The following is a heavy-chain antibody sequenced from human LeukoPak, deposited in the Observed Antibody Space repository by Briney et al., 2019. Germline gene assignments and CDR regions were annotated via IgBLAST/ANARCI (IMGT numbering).Heavy chain of an antibody. Sequence: ASVKVSCKASGYTFTSYGISWVRQAPGQGLEWMGWISAYNGNTNYAQKLQGRVTMTTDTSTSTAYMELRSLRSDDTAVYYCASLHYYGSGSYSLINDYWGQGTLVTVSS. J-gene: IGHJ4*02. CDR1: GYTFTSYG. V-gene: IGHV1-18*01. D-gene: IGHD3-10*01. CDR2: ISAYNGNT. CDR3: ASLHYYGSGSYSLINDY.